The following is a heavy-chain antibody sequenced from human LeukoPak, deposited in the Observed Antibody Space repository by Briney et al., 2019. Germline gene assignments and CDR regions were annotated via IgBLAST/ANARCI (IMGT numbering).Heavy chain of an antibody. D-gene: IGHD2-2*01. J-gene: IGHJ5*02. CDR1: GYTFSTYP. Sequence: ASVKVSCKASGYTFSTYPLNWVRQAPGQGLEWMGWISAYNADTNYAQNFQGRVTMTRDTSTSTAYMELRSLRSDDTAVYYCARVSCSSTSCYVWDWQQLVHIGNWFDPWGQGTLVTVSS. V-gene: IGHV1-18*01. CDR3: ARVSCSSTSCYVWDWQQLVHIGNWFDP. CDR2: ISAYNADT.